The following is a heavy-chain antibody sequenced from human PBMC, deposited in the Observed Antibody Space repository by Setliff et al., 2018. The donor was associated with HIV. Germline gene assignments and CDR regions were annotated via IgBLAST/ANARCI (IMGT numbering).Heavy chain of an antibody. D-gene: IGHD3-16*01. V-gene: IGHV1-46*01. CDR3: ARGRTAGYNYDYGY. CDR1: GYTFTSYS. Sequence: ASMKVSCKASGYTFTSYSMHWVRQAPGQGLEWLGMVNPSGGSTAYAQKFQGRVTMTRDTSTNTVYMDLSGLRSDDTAVYYCARGRTAGYNYDYGYWGRGTLVTVSS. J-gene: IGHJ4*02. CDR2: VNPSGGST.